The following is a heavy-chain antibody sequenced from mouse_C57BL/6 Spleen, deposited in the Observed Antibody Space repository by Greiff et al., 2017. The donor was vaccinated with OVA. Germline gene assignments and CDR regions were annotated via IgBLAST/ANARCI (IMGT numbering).Heavy chain of an antibody. V-gene: IGHV1-85*01. J-gene: IGHJ2*01. Sequence: QVQLQQSGPELVKPGASVKLSCKASGYTFTSYDINWVKQRPGQGLEWIGWIYPRAGSTKYNEKFKGKATLTVDTSSSTAYMELHSLTSEDSAVYFCASGLTLYFDYWGQGTTLTVSS. CDR1: GYTFTSYD. D-gene: IGHD3-1*01. CDR3: ASGLTLYFDY. CDR2: IYPRAGST.